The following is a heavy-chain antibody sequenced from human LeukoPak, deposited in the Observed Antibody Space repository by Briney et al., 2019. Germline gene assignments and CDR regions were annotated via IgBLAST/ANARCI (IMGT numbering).Heavy chain of an antibody. J-gene: IGHJ4*02. CDR2: VRDKANSYAT. D-gene: IGHD3/OR15-3a*01. CDR3: ARQRPRTGTFDY. V-gene: IGHV3-73*01. Sequence: GGSLRLSCAASGFTFSDSPMHWVRKGSGKGLEWVGRVRDKANSYATGYAASVKGRFTISRDDSKNTAYLQMNSLIIEDTAVYYCARQRPRTGTFDYWGQGILVTVSS. CDR1: GFTFSDSP.